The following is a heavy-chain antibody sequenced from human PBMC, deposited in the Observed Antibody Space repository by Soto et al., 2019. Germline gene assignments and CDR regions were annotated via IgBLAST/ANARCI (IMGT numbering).Heavy chain of an antibody. CDR3: ARDTSLVRGVFGMDV. J-gene: IGHJ6*02. Sequence: SGTLSLTCTVSGGSITGSGYYWSWIRQHPGKGLEWVGYIYYSGSTYYNPSLKSRLTISVATSKNQFSLKLTSVTAADTAVYYCARDTSLVRGVFGMDVWGQGTTVTVSS. CDR1: GGSITGSGYY. V-gene: IGHV4-31*03. CDR2: IYYSGST. D-gene: IGHD3-10*01.